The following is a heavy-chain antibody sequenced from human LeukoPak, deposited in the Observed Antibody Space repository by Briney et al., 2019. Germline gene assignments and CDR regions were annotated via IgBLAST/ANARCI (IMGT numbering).Heavy chain of an antibody. V-gene: IGHV4-39*07. J-gene: IGHJ4*02. Sequence: PSETLSLTCTVSGDSISSSSYYWGWIRQPPGKGLEWIGSIYNSGSTYYNPSLKSRVTISVDTSKNQFSLKLNSVTAADTAVYYCARGYYHDSKWGQGTLVTVSS. D-gene: IGHD3-22*01. CDR3: ARGYYHDSK. CDR1: GDSISSSSYY. CDR2: IYNSGST.